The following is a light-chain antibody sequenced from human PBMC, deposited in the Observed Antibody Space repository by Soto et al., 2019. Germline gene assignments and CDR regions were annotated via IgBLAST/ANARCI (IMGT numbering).Light chain of an antibody. CDR3: QQRSAWGT. V-gene: IGKV3-11*01. Sequence: EIVLTQSPATLSLSPGERATLSCRASQSVSRYLAWYQQKPGQAPRLLIYDASNRATGIPARFSGSGSGTDFALTISSLEPEDFAVYYCQQRSAWGTFGGGTKVEIK. CDR2: DAS. J-gene: IGKJ4*01. CDR1: QSVSRY.